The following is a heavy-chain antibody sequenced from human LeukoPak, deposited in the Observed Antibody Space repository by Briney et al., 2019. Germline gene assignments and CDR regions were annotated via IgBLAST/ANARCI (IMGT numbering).Heavy chain of an antibody. J-gene: IGHJ4*02. CDR1: GGSFRGYY. CDR3: PSGPSNRHYFDY. Sequence: SETLSLTCAVYGGSFRGYYWSWIRQPPGKGLEWMGEMNHSGSTNYNPSLKSRVTISVDTSKNQFSLKLSSVTAADTAVYYCPSGPSNRHYFDYWGQGTLVTVSS. V-gene: IGHV4-34*01. D-gene: IGHD1-14*01. CDR2: MNHSGST.